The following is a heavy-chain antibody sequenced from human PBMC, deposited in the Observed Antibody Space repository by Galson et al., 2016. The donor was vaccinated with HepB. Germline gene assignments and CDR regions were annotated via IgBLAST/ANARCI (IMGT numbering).Heavy chain of an antibody. V-gene: IGHV3-49*03. CDR2: IRSKAYGGTT. D-gene: IGHD3-22*01. Sequence: SLRLSCAASGFSFADYAMSWFRQAPGKGLEWVGFIRSKAYGGTTEYAASLKGRFSISRDDSRNIAYLQMSSLKNEDTAGYYFTREYFYDSSGYYYGNFPGGYYHYYGMDVWGQGTTVTVSS. CDR3: TREYFYDSSGYYYGNFPGGYYHYYGMDV. J-gene: IGHJ6*02. CDR1: GFSFADYA.